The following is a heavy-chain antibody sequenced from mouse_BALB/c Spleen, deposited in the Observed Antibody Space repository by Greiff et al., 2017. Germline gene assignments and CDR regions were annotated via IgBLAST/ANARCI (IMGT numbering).Heavy chain of an antibody. CDR3: ARSGYYGFHY. CDR2: INPYNGDT. CDR1: GYSFTGYF. V-gene: IGHV1-20*02. Sequence: EVKLMESGPELVKPGASVKISCKASGYSFTGYFMNWVIQSHGKSLEWIGRINPYNGDTFYNQKFKGKATLTVDKSSTTAFMELRSLASEGSAVYYCARSGYYGFHYWGQGTLVTVSA. J-gene: IGHJ3*01. D-gene: IGHD2-3*01.